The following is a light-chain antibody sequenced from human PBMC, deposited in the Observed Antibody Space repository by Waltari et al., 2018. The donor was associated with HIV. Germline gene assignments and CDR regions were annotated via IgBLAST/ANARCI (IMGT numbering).Light chain of an antibody. Sequence: QSALTQPASVSGSPGQSITISCTGTNSDIGTYNYVSWYHQQSGKAPSLLISEVINRPSGVSHRFSGSKAGNTSSRSISGLQAEDEGKYYCSSYTATKILVFGGGTDVTVL. V-gene: IGLV2-14*03. CDR2: EVI. CDR3: SSYTATKILV. J-gene: IGLJ2*01. CDR1: NSDIGTYNY.